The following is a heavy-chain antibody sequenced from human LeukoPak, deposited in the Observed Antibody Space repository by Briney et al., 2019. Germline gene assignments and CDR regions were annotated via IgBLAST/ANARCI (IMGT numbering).Heavy chain of an antibody. Sequence: GGSLRLSCAASGFTLSSYAMSWVRQAPGKGLEWVSAISGSGGSTYYADSVKGRFTISRDNAKNSLYLQMNSLRAEDTALYYCARDPLYCSSTSCHDYWGQGTLVTVSS. CDR2: ISGSGGST. V-gene: IGHV3-23*01. D-gene: IGHD2-2*01. CDR1: GFTLSSYA. J-gene: IGHJ4*02. CDR3: ARDPLYCSSTSCHDY.